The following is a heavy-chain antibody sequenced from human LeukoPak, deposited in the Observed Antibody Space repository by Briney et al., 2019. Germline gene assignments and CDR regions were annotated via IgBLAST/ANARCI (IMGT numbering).Heavy chain of an antibody. CDR1: GYTFTSYA. CDR2: INAGNGNT. D-gene: IGHD7-27*01. V-gene: IGHV1-3*01. CDR3: TRPGVRRAFDI. Sequence: ASVKVSCKASGYTFTSYAMHWVRQAPGQRLEWMGWINAGNGNTKYSQKFQGRVTITRDTSASTAYMELSSLRSEDTAVYYCTRPGVRRAFDIWGQGTMVTVSS. J-gene: IGHJ3*02.